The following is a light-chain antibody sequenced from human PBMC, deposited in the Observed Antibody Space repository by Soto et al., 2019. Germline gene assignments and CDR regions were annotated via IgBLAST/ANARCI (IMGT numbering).Light chain of an antibody. CDR3: CSYAGSSTFWV. J-gene: IGLJ3*02. Sequence: QSALTQPASVSGSPGQSITISCTATSSDVGSYNLVSWYQQHPGNAPKLMIYEGSKRPSGVSNRFSGSRSGNTASLTISGLQAEDEADYYCCSYAGSSTFWVFGGGTKLTAL. CDR1: SSDVGSYNL. V-gene: IGLV2-23*03. CDR2: EGS.